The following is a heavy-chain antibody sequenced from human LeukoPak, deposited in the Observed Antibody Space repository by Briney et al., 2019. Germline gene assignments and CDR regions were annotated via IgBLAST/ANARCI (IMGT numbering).Heavy chain of an antibody. CDR2: MNPNSGNT. D-gene: IGHD3-22*01. CDR1: GYTFTSYD. Sequence: EASVKVSCKASGYTFTSYDINWVRQAPGQGLEWMGWMNPNSGNTGYAQKFQGRVTMTEDTSTDTAYMELSSLRSEDTAVYYCATGYYDSSGYYYGNWFDPWGQGTLVTVSS. V-gene: IGHV1-8*01. J-gene: IGHJ5*02. CDR3: ATGYYDSSGYYYGNWFDP.